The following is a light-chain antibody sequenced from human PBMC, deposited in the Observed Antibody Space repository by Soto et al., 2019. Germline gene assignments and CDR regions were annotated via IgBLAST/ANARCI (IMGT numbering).Light chain of an antibody. V-gene: IGLV1-47*02. Sequence: QLVLTQPPSASGTPGQRVTISCSGSSANIGRNYVFWYQQLPGTAPKLLIYTNNQRPSGVPDRFSGSKSGTSASLAINGLRSEDEADYYCAAWDDSLSGVVFGGGTKLTVL. CDR1: SANIGRNY. CDR3: AAWDDSLSGVV. CDR2: TNN. J-gene: IGLJ2*01.